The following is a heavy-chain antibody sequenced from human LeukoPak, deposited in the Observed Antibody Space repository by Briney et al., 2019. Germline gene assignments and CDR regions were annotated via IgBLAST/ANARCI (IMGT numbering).Heavy chain of an antibody. CDR3: ARGRPFYSNYFWFDP. D-gene: IGHD4-4*01. CDR1: GGSISSGGYS. J-gene: IGHJ5*02. CDR2: INHSGST. Sequence: SQTLSLTCAVSGGSISSGGYSWSWIRQPPGKGLEWIGYINHSGSTNYNPSLKSRVTISVDTSKNQFSLKLSSVTAADTAVYYCARGRPFYSNYFWFDPWGQGTLVTVSS. V-gene: IGHV4-30-2*01.